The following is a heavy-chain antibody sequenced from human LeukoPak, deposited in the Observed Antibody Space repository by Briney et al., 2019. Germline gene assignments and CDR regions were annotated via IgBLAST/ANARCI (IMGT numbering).Heavy chain of an antibody. CDR3: ARDAAAGYSLAC. CDR2: IPHSGSP. Sequence: SGTLSLTCGVSGGSISSGKWWSWVRQPPGKGLEWIGEIPHSGSPNYNPSLKSRLTISVDLPKNQFSLDLRSVTAADTAVYYCARDAAAGYSLACWGQGTLVTVSS. CDR1: GGSISSGKW. D-gene: IGHD6-13*01. J-gene: IGHJ4*02. V-gene: IGHV4-4*02.